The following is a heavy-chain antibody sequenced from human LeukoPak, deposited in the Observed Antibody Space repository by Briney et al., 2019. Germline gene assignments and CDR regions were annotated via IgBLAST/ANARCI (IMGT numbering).Heavy chain of an antibody. Sequence: PSETLSLTCTVSGGSISSSSYYWGWLPQPPGKGLDWIGSIYYSGSTYYTPSLKSRVTISVDTSKNQFSLRLSSVTAADTAVYYCARGEDIVATIFYFDYWGQGTLVTVSS. D-gene: IGHD5-12*01. CDR2: IYYSGST. V-gene: IGHV4-39*07. CDR3: ARGEDIVATIFYFDY. J-gene: IGHJ4*02. CDR1: GGSISSSSYY.